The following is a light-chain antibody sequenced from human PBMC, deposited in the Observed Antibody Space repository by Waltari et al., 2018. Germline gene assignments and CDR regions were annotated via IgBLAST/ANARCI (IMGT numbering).Light chain of an antibody. CDR3: QVWDDVTDSGV. CDR2: YDS. CDR1: NIGRKS. Sequence: YVLTQPPSVSVDPGQTARLPCGGDNIGRKSVNWYQQKPGQAPVLVMFYDSDRPSEIPERFSGSNSGNTATLTISWVEAGDEADYHCQVWDDVTDSGVFGGGTKLTVL. V-gene: IGLV3-21*04. J-gene: IGLJ3*02.